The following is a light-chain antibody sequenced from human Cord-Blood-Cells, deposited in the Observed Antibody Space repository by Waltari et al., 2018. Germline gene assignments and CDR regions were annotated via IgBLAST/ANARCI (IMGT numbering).Light chain of an antibody. J-gene: IGKJ3*01. CDR2: DAS. CDR3: QQRGNGRPFT. CDR1: QSVSSY. V-gene: IGKV3-11*01. Sequence: DILSTQSPATLSLSPGARATLSCRASQSVSSYLAWYQQKPGQAPRHLIYDASNRATRIPARFSGSGSGTDFTLTISSLESEDFAVYDCQQRGNGRPFTFGPGTKVDI.